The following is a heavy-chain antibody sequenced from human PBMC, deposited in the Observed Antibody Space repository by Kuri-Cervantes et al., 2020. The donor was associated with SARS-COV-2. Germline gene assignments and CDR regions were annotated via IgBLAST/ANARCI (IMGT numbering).Heavy chain of an antibody. D-gene: IGHD6-13*01. CDR1: GFTFDDYG. Sequence: GGSLRLSCAASGFTFDDYGMRWVRQAPGKGLEWVSDISGIGGYTNYADFVKGRFTTSRDDSKNTLYVHMNNLRVDDTAVYYCVGHGSSSIWGQGTLVTVSS. V-gene: IGHV3-23*01. CDR2: ISGIGGYT. J-gene: IGHJ4*02. CDR3: VGHGSSSI.